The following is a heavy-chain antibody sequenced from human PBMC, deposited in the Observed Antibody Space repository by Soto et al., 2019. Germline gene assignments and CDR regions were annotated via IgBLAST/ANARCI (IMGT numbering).Heavy chain of an antibody. CDR1: GFTFSSYG. J-gene: IGHJ6*02. CDR2: ISYDGSNK. Sequence: QVPLVESGGGVVQPGRSLRLSCAASGFTFSSYGMHWVRQAPGKGLEWVAVISYDGSNKYYADSVKGRFTISRDNSKNTLYLQMNSLRAEDTAVYYCAKDRGRSSWDYYYGLDVWGQGTTVTVSS. CDR3: AKDRGRSSWDYYYGLDV. D-gene: IGHD3-10*01. V-gene: IGHV3-30*18.